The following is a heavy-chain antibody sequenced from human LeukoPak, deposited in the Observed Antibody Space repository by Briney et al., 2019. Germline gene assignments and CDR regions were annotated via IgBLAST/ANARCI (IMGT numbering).Heavy chain of an antibody. CDR3: AKEGHYGSGSFPDY. CDR2: ISYDGSNE. Sequence: GGSLRLPCAASGFPFNSYSLHWVRQAPGEGLEWVAVISYDGSNEYYADSVKGRFTISKDNSRNTMDLQMNSLRAEDTAVYYCAKEGHYGSGSFPDYWGQGTLVTVSS. CDR1: GFPFNSYS. D-gene: IGHD3-10*01. J-gene: IGHJ4*02. V-gene: IGHV3-30*18.